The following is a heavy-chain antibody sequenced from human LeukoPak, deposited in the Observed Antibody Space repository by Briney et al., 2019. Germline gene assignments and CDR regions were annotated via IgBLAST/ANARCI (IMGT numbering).Heavy chain of an antibody. CDR3: ARDRCSSTSCFFDY. Sequence: GGSLRLSCAASGFTFSSYWMSWVRQAPGKGLKWVANIKQDGSEKYYVDSVKGRFTISRDNAKNSLYPQMNSLRAEDTAVYYCARDRCSSTSCFFDYWGQGTLVTVSS. CDR1: GFTFSSYW. J-gene: IGHJ4*02. CDR2: IKQDGSEK. V-gene: IGHV3-7*01. D-gene: IGHD2-2*01.